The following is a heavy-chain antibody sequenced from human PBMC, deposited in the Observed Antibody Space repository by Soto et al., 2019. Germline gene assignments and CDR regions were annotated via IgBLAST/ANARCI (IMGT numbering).Heavy chain of an antibody. V-gene: IGHV4-34*01. CDR3: ATRGRGVLIQNWFDP. D-gene: IGHD3-10*01. CDR2: IDRSGRT. Sequence: SETLSLTCAVYGGSFSDDASSSDWYWNWIRRSPGKGLEWIGEIDRSGRTKYNPSLKSRVSISVDTSKNQFPLKLSSVTAADTGVYYCATRGRGVLIQNWFDPWGQGTLVTVSS. J-gene: IGHJ5*02. CDR1: GGSFSDDASSSDWY.